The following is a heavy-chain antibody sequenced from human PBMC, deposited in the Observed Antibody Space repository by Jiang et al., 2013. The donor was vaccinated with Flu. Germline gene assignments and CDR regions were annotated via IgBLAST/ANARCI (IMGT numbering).Heavy chain of an antibody. CDR3: ARGSGHYGDYRYFQH. Sequence: PSETLSLTCAVYGGSFSGYYWSWIRQPPGKGLEWIGEINHSGSTNYNPSLKSRVTISVDTSKNQFSLKLSSVTAADTAVYYCARGSGHYGDYRYFQHWGQGTLVTVSS. CDR2: INHSGST. V-gene: IGHV4-34*01. D-gene: IGHD4-17*01. CDR1: GGSFSGYY. J-gene: IGHJ1*01.